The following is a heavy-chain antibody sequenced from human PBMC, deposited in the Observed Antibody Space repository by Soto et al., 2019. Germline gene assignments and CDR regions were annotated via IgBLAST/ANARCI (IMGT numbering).Heavy chain of an antibody. V-gene: IGHV1-18*01. J-gene: IGHJ6*02. CDR1: GYTFSPSG. CDR3: ARAGAAPYYYYGRDV. CDR2: ISTYNGDT. Sequence: QVQLVQSGAAVRKPGASVKVSCKASGYTFSPSGMSWLRQAPGQGLEWMGWISTYNGDTNDAPKFQDRVTMTSDTSTSTVYMELRSMSSDDTAVYSCARAGAAPYYYYGRDVGGQGTRVTVSS. D-gene: IGHD2-15*01.